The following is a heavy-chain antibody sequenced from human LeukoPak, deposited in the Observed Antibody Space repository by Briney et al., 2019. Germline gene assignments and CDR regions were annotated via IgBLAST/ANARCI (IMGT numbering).Heavy chain of an antibody. V-gene: IGHV5-51*01. D-gene: IGHD2-8*01. CDR1: GYSFTSYW. CDR2: IYPGDSDT. CDR3: ARGTGVRYCSNGVCYTSDY. Sequence: GESLKISCKGSGYSFTSYWIGWVRQMPGKGLEWMGIIYPGDSDTRYSPSFQGQVTISADKSINTAYLQWSSLKASDTAMYYCARGTGVRYCSNGVCYTSDYWGQGTLVTVSS. J-gene: IGHJ4*02.